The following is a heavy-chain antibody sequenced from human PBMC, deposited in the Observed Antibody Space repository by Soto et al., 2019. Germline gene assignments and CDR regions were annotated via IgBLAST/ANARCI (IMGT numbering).Heavy chain of an antibody. Sequence: TLSLTCTVSGGSISSGDYYWSWIRQPPGKGLEWIGYIYYSGSTYYNPSLKSRVTISVDTSKNQFSLKLSSVTAADTAVYYCARGGGRDYLRIPYNWFDPWGQGTLVTVSS. CDR3: ARGGGRDYLRIPYNWFDP. CDR1: GGSISSGDYY. V-gene: IGHV4-30-4*01. CDR2: IYYSGST. J-gene: IGHJ5*02. D-gene: IGHD3-16*01.